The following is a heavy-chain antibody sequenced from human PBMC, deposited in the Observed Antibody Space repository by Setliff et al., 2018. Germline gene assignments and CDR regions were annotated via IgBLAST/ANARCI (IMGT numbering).Heavy chain of an antibody. CDR2: INPNSGGT. D-gene: IGHD3-10*01. J-gene: IGHJ5*02. CDR3: ARGEIWSGELSSWFDP. CDR1: GYTFTGYY. V-gene: IGHV1-2*02. Sequence: ASVKVSCKASGYTFTGYYMHWVRQAPGQGLEWMGWINPNSGGTNYAQKFQGGVTMTRDTTISTAYMELSRLRSDDTAVYYCARGEIWSGELSSWFDPWGQGTLVTVSS.